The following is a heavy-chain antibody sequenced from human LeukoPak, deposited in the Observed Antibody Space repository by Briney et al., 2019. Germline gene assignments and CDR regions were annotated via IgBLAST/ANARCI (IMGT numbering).Heavy chain of an antibody. CDR1: GFTFSSYA. Sequence: GGSLRLSCAASGFTFSSYAMHWVRQAPGEGLEWVAVISYDGSNKYYADSVKGRFTISRDNSKNTLYLQMNSLRAEDTAVYYCARNRSPYDFWSGYSSYWGQGTLVTVSS. J-gene: IGHJ4*02. CDR2: ISYDGSNK. D-gene: IGHD3-3*01. CDR3: ARNRSPYDFWSGYSSY. V-gene: IGHV3-30-3*01.